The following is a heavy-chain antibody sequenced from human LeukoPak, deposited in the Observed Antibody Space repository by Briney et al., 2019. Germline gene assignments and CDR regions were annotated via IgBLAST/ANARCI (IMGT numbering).Heavy chain of an antibody. Sequence: SETLSLTCTVAGYSISSDYYWGWIRQPPGKGLEWIGSIHHSGRTYYNPSLKSRVTISVDPSKNQFSLKLSSVTAADTAVYYCARRARVYNYYGSGSYYSDAFDIWGQGTMVTVSS. D-gene: IGHD3-10*01. CDR3: ARRARVYNYYGSGSYYSDAFDI. V-gene: IGHV4-38-2*02. CDR1: GYSISSDYY. CDR2: IHHSGRT. J-gene: IGHJ3*02.